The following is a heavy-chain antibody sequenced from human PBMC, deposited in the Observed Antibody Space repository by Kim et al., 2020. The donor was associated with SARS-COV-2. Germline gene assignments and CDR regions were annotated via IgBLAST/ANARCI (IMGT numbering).Heavy chain of an antibody. V-gene: IGHV3-74*01. Sequence: VGSLRLSCAASGFIFSSSWMHWVRQTPGKGLVGVSLINGDGSSTNYADSVKGRFTISRDNAKNTLYLQMNSLRAEDTAVYYCARGSGSYSYYWGQGTLSPSPQ. D-gene: IGHD1-26*01. J-gene: IGHJ4*02. CDR1: GFIFSSSW. CDR3: ARGSGSYSYY. CDR2: INGDGSST.